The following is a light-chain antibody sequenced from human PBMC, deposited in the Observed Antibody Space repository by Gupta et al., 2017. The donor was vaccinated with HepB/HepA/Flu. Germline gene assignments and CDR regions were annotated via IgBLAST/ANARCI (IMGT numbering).Light chain of an antibody. V-gene: IGKV3-15*01. Sequence: EIVLTQSPATLSASIGDRVTLSCRASQNVKSDLAWYQQKLGQPPRLLIYDASTRATGIPARFSGSGSGTEFTLIISSLQPEDFAVYYCQRYNNWPPLTFGGGTKVEIK. J-gene: IGKJ4*01. CDR2: DAS. CDR1: QNVKSD. CDR3: QRYNNWPPLT.